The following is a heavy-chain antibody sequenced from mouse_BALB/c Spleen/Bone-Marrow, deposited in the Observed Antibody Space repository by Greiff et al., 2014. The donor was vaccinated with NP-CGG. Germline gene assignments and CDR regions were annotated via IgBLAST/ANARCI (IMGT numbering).Heavy chain of an antibody. J-gene: IGHJ2*01. CDR2: INPYNDAT. CDR1: GYTFTSYV. V-gene: IGHV1-14*01. CDR3: AREGVDYFDY. Sequence: LQESGPELVKPGVSVKMSCKASGYTFTSYVIHWVKQKPGQGLEWIGYINPYNDATKFNERFKGKATLTSDKSSSTAYMVLSSLTSEDSAVYYCAREGVDYFDYWGQGTTLTVSS.